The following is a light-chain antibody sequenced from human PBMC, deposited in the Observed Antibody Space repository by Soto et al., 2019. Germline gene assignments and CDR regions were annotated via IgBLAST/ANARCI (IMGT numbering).Light chain of an antibody. CDR3: SSYTGGNPSYV. CDR1: SSDVGGYDY. J-gene: IGLJ1*01. Sequence: QSALTQPPSASGSPGQSVTISCTGTSSDVGGYDYVSWYQQHPGKAPKLMIYEVTIRPSGVSYRFSGSKSGNTAALTVSGLQAEDEADDYCSSYTGGNPSYVFGTGTKLTVL. V-gene: IGLV2-8*01. CDR2: EVT.